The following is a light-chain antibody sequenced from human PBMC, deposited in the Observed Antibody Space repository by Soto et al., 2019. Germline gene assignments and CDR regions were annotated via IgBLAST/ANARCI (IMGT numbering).Light chain of an antibody. CDR2: EVS. CDR3: ASYSSVSTVI. CDR1: SSDVGGYDY. Sequence: QSVLTQPPSASGTPGQGVTISCSGTSSDVGGYDYVSWYQQYPGKAPNLMIFEVSNRPSGVSNRFSGSKSDNTASLTISGLQAEDEADYYCASYSSVSTVIFGGGTKVTVL. V-gene: IGLV2-14*01. J-gene: IGLJ2*01.